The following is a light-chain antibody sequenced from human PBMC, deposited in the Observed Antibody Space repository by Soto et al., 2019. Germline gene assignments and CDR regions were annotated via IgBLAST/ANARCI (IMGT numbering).Light chain of an antibody. V-gene: IGLV2-8*01. CDR3: SSYAGSDNVV. Sequence: QSVLTQPPSASGSPGQSVTISCTGSSIDVGVYKYVSWYQQHPGKAPKLMIYEVSKRPSGVPDRFSGSKSGNTASLTVSGLQAEDEADYYCSSYAGSDNVVFGGGTKLTVL. CDR2: EVS. CDR1: SIDVGVYKY. J-gene: IGLJ2*01.